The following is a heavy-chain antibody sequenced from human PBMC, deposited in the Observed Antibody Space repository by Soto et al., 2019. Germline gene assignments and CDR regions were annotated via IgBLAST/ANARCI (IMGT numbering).Heavy chain of an antibody. CDR3: ARDPYSIAAAGREYYYYGMDV. CDR2: INPNSGGT. Sequence: ASVKVSCKASGYTFTGYYMHWVRQAPGQGLEWMGWINPNSGGTNYAQKFQGRVTMTRDTSISTAYMELSRLRSDDTAVYYCARDPYSIAAAGREYYYYGMDVWGKGTTVTVSS. V-gene: IGHV1-2*02. D-gene: IGHD6-13*01. CDR1: GYTFTGYY. J-gene: IGHJ6*04.